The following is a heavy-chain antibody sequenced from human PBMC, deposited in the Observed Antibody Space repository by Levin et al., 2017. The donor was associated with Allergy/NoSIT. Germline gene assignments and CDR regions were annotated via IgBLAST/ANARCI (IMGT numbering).Heavy chain of an antibody. CDR2: INPNSGGT. CDR3: ASSVLLWFGELFPDY. Sequence: GESLKISCKASGYTFTGYYMHWVRQAPGQGLEWMGWINPNSGGTNYAQKFQGRVTMTRDTSISTAYMELSRLRSDDTAVYYCASSVLLWFGELFPDYWGQGTLVTVSS. J-gene: IGHJ4*02. D-gene: IGHD3-10*01. CDR1: GYTFTGYY. V-gene: IGHV1-2*02.